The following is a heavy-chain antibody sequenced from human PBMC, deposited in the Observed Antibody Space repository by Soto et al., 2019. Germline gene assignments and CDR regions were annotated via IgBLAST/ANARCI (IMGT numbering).Heavy chain of an antibody. CDR2: ISGSGGST. CDR3: AKGGGNMVSAPPALAPDY. Sequence: PGGSLRLSCAASGFTFSSYAMSWVRQAPGKGLEWVSAISGSGGSTYYADSVKGRFTISRDNPKNTLYLQMNSLRAEDTAVYYCAKGGGNMVSAPPALAPDYWGQGTLVTVSS. D-gene: IGHD3-10*01. CDR1: GFTFSSYA. J-gene: IGHJ4*02. V-gene: IGHV3-23*01.